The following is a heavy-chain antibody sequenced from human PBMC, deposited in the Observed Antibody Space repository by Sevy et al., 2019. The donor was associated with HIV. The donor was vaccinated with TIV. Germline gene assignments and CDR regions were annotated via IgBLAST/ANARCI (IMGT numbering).Heavy chain of an antibody. Sequence: GGSLRLSCAASGFTFSDYYMSWIGQAPGKGLEWVSYISSSGSTIYYADSVKGRFTISRDNAKNSLYLQMNSLRAEDTAVYYCARGEAAGTHYGMDVWGQGTTVTVSS. V-gene: IGHV3-11*01. D-gene: IGHD6-13*01. CDR3: ARGEAAGTHYGMDV. CDR1: GFTFSDYY. CDR2: ISSSGSTI. J-gene: IGHJ6*02.